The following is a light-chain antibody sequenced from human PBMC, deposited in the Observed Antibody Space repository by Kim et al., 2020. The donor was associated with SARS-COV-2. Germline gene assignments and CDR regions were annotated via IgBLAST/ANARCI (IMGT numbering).Light chain of an antibody. CDR2: DVS. V-gene: IGLV2-14*03. J-gene: IGLJ2*01. CDR3: SSYTAISTVV. CDR1: SSDVRDYNS. Sequence: GQSITISCTGTSSDVRDYNSVSWYQQHPGKAPKLMIYDVSNRPSGVSNRFSGSKSGNTASLTISGLQAEDEADYYCSSYTAISTVVFGGGTQLTVL.